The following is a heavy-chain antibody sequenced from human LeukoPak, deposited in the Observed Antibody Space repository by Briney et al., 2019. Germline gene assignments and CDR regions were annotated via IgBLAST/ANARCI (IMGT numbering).Heavy chain of an antibody. CDR1: GFIFSNYW. J-gene: IGHJ4*02. CDR2: IDSDGRIT. D-gene: IGHD6-19*01. Sequence: PAESLRLSCAASGFIFSNYWMHWVRQGPGKGLVWVSRIDSDGRITTYADSVKGRFTISRDNAKNTLYLQMNSLRADDTAVYYCVRGLGDYWGQGTLVTVSS. CDR3: VRGLGDY. V-gene: IGHV3-74*01.